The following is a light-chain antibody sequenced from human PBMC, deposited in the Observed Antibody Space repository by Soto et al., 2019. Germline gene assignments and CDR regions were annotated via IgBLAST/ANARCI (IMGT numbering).Light chain of an antibody. J-gene: IGLJ1*01. CDR1: SSDVGGYNY. CDR2: EVS. V-gene: IGLV2-14*01. CDR3: SSYTSSSTGYV. Sequence: QSALTQPASVSGSPGQSITISCTGTSSDVGGYNYVSWYQQHSGKAPKLMIYEVSNRPSGVSNRFSGSKSGNTASLTISGLQAEDEADYYCSSYTSSSTGYVFGTGTKLTVL.